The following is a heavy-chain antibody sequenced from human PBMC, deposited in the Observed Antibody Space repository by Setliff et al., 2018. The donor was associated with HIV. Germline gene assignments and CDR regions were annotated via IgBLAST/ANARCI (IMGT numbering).Heavy chain of an antibody. CDR1: GFTFSSYW. D-gene: IGHD5-18*01. CDR2: IKQDGSKA. Sequence: PWGSLRLSCAASGFTFSSYWMSWVRQAPGKGLEWVADIKQDGSKAYYMDSVKGRFTISRDNPKNSLYLQMTSLRAEDTAVYYCARDDSNGNTDAFDIWGQGTTVTVSS. CDR3: ARDDSNGNTDAFDI. V-gene: IGHV3-7*04. J-gene: IGHJ3*02.